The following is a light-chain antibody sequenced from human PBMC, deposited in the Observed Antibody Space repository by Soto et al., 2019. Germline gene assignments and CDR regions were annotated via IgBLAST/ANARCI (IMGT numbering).Light chain of an antibody. CDR1: QSVSTN. Sequence: EVVMTQSPASLSVSPGERATHSCRAIQSVSTNLAWYQQRPGQAPRLLIDSASTRANGIPARFSGSGSGTEFTLTISSLQSEDFAIYYCQQYNTWPPMSFGQGTRLEIK. CDR3: QQYNTWPPMS. CDR2: SAS. V-gene: IGKV3-15*01. J-gene: IGKJ5*01.